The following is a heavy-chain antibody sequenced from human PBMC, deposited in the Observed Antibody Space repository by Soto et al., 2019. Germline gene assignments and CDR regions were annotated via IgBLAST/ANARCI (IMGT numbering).Heavy chain of an antibody. J-gene: IGHJ3*02. CDR3: ARIRTRITIFGVVTNDAFDI. Sequence: ASVKVSCKASGYTFTSYDINWARQATGQGLEWMGWMNPNSGNTGYAQKFQGRVTMTRNTSISTAYMELSSLRSEDTAVYYCARIRTRITIFGVVTNDAFDIWGQGTMGIASS. CDR1: GYTFTSYD. D-gene: IGHD3-3*01. CDR2: MNPNSGNT. V-gene: IGHV1-8*01.